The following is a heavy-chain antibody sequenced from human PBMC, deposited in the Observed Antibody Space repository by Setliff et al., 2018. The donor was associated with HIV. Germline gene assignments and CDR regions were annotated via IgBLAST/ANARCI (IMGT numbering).Heavy chain of an antibody. D-gene: IGHD6-19*01. Sequence: PSETLSLTCSLSNSSISSYYWSWIRQSPGKGLEWIAYIHYSGDTNYNPSLKSRVTISMDTAKSQFSLRLASVTAADTAVYYCARQLGRWHTGWYADDAFDVWG. CDR3: ARQLGRWHTGWYADDAFDV. CDR1: NSSISSYY. J-gene: IGHJ3*01. CDR2: IHYSGDT. V-gene: IGHV4-59*08.